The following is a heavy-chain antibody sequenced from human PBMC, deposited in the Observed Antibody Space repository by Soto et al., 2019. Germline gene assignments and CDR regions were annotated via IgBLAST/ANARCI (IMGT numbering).Heavy chain of an antibody. V-gene: IGHV1-46*01. CDR1: GYILTTSA. D-gene: IGHD6-19*01. J-gene: IGHJ4*02. Sequence: QVQLVQSEAELKQPGASVKSSCKASGYILTTSAIHWVRQAPGQGLEWMGIVNPSGGTTTYAQKFQGRVTMTRDTYTTTVYMELSSLSFDDTAVYYCAREDQWLPDYWGQGTLVSVSS. CDR2: VNPSGGTT. CDR3: AREDQWLPDY.